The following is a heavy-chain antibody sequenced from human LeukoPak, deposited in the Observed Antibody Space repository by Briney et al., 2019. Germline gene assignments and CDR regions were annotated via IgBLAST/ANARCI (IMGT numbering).Heavy chain of an antibody. Sequence: SETLSLTCAVYGGSFSGYYWSWIRQPPGKGLKWIGEINHSGSTNYNPSLKSRVTISVDTSKNQFSLKLSSVTAADTAVYYCARASYYDYVWGSYRQTYYYYGMDVWGKGTTVTVFS. J-gene: IGHJ6*04. CDR2: INHSGST. V-gene: IGHV4-34*01. D-gene: IGHD3-16*02. CDR3: ARASYYDYVWGSYRQTYYYYGMDV. CDR1: GGSFSGYY.